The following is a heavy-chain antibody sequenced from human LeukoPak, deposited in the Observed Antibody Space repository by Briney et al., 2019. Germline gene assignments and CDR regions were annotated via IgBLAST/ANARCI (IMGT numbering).Heavy chain of an antibody. V-gene: IGHV4-59*12. CDR2: IYYSGST. Sequence: SETLSLTCTVSGGSISTYYWSWIRQSPGKGLEWIGYIYYSGSTNYNPSLKSRVTISVDTSKNQFSLKLSSVTAADTAVYYCARSGGNYCSGGSCYSGWFDPWGQGTLVTVSS. CDR3: ARSGGNYCSGGSCYSGWFDP. D-gene: IGHD2-15*01. CDR1: GGSISTYY. J-gene: IGHJ5*02.